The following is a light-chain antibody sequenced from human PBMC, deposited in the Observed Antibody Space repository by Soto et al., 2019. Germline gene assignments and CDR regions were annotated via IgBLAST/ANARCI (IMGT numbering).Light chain of an antibody. CDR3: QQYNNWPDMYT. V-gene: IGKV3-15*01. CDR2: GAS. Sequence: EIVMTQSLATLSVSPGERATLSCRASQSVSSNLAWYQQKPGQARRLLIYGASTRATGIPARFSGSGSGTEFTLTISSLQSEDFAVYYCQQYNNWPDMYTFGQGTKLEIK. J-gene: IGKJ2*01. CDR1: QSVSSN.